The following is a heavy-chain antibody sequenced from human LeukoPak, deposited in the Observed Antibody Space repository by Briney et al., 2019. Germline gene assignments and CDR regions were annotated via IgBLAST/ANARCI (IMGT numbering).Heavy chain of an antibody. Sequence: SETLSLTCTVSGGSISSGGYYWSWIRQHPGKGLEWIGYIYYSGSTYYNPSLKIRVTISVDTSKNQFSLKLSSVTAADTAVYYCARVPTYYYGSGSYSNDAFDIWGQGTMVTVSS. J-gene: IGHJ3*02. CDR2: IYYSGST. V-gene: IGHV4-31*03. CDR1: GGSISSGGYY. CDR3: ARVPTYYYGSGSYSNDAFDI. D-gene: IGHD3-10*01.